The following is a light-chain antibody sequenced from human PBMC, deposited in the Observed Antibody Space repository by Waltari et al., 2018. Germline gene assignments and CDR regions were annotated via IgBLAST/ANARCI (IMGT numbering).Light chain of an antibody. CDR2: GKN. CDR3: NSRDSSGNHVV. J-gene: IGLJ2*01. V-gene: IGLV3-19*01. Sequence: SSELTQDPAVSVALGQTVRITCQGDSLRSYYASWYQQKPGQAPVLVIYGKNNRPSGIPDRFSGSRSGNTGSLTVTGAQAEDEADYDCNSRDSSGNHVVVGGGTKLTVI. CDR1: SLRSYY.